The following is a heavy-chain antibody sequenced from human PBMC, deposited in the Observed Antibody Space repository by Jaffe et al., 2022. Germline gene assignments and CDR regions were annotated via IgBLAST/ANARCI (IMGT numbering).Heavy chain of an antibody. CDR1: GYTFTDYY. CDR2: VDPEDGET. Sequence: EVQLVQSGAEVKKPGATVKISCKVSGYTFTDYYMHWVQQAPGKGLEWMGLVDPEDGETIYAEKFQGRVTITADTSTDTAYMELSSLRSEDTAVYYCATEVGYCSGGSCPYYYYYMDVWGKGTTVTVSS. CDR3: ATEVGYCSGGSCPYYYYYMDV. J-gene: IGHJ6*03. D-gene: IGHD2-15*01. V-gene: IGHV1-69-2*01.